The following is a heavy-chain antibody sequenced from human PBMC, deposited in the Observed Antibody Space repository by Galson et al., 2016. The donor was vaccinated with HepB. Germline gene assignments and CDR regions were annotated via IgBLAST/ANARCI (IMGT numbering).Heavy chain of an antibody. CDR2: VTWNSGSM. J-gene: IGHJ6*02. D-gene: IGHD3-10*01. CDR1: GFNFDDYD. Sequence: SLRLSCATSGFNFDDYDMHWVRQGPGKGLEWVSSVTWNSGSMGYADSVKGRFTISRDNAKTSLYLQMNSLRPEDTALYYCAKDLSRGSGSYYSRYYYYGVDVWGRGTTVTVSS. V-gene: IGHV3-9*01. CDR3: AKDLSRGSGSYYSRYYYYGVDV.